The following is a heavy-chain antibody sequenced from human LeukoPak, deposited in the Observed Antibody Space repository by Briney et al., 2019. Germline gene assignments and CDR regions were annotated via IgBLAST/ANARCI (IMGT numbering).Heavy chain of an antibody. Sequence: GGSLRLSCTASGFTFGDYAMSWVRQAPGKGLEWVGFIRSKAYGGTTEYAASVKGRFTISRDDSKSIAYLQMNSLKTEDTAVYYCTRVVVVLNDAFDIWGQGTMVTVSS. V-gene: IGHV3-49*04. CDR3: TRVVVVLNDAFDI. CDR2: IRSKAYGGTT. CDR1: GFTFGDYA. D-gene: IGHD2-15*01. J-gene: IGHJ3*02.